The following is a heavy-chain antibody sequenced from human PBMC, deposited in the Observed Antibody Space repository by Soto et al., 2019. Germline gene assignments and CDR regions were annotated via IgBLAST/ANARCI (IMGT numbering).Heavy chain of an antibody. CDR3: AKDRAADGTYYFDY. V-gene: IGHV3-30*18. D-gene: IGHD6-13*01. CDR2: ISYDGSNK. CDR1: GFTFSSYG. J-gene: IGHJ4*02. Sequence: QVQLVESGGGVVQPGRSLRLSCAASGFTFSSYGMHWVRQAPGKGLEWVAVISYDGSNKYYADSVKGRFTISRDNSKNTLYLQMNSLRAEDTAVYYWAKDRAADGTYYFDYWGQGTLVTVSS.